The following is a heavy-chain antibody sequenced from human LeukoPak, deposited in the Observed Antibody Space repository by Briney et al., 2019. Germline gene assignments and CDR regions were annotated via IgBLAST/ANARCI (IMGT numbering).Heavy chain of an antibody. Sequence: GGSLRLSCAASGFTFSSYALSWVRQAPGKGLEWVSAISGSGGSTYYADSVKGRFTISRDNSKNTLYLQMNSLRAEDTAVYYCAKASPGERHYYGMDVWGQGTTVTVSS. D-gene: IGHD7-27*01. J-gene: IGHJ6*02. V-gene: IGHV3-23*01. CDR3: AKASPGERHYYGMDV. CDR1: GFTFSSYA. CDR2: ISGSGGST.